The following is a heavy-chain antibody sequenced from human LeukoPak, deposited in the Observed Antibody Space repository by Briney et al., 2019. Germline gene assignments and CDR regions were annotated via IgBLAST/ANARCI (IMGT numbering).Heavy chain of an antibody. Sequence: ASVKVSCKASGYTFTSYGISWVRQAPGQGLEWMGWISAYNGNTNYAQKLQGRVTMTTDTSTSTAYMEMRSLRSDDTAVYYCARVEWELLPFDYWGQGTLVTVSS. V-gene: IGHV1-18*01. CDR3: ARVEWELLPFDY. J-gene: IGHJ4*02. D-gene: IGHD1-26*01. CDR2: ISAYNGNT. CDR1: GYTFTSYG.